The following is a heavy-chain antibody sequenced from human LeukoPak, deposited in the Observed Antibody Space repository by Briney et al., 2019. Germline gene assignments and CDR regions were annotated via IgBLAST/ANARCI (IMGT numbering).Heavy chain of an antibody. Sequence: GASVKVSCKVSGYTLTELSMHWVRQAPGKGLEWMGGFDPEDGETIYAQKFQGRVTMTRDMSTSTVYMELSSLRSEDTAVYYCARGGGIVGATKKYWGQGTLVTVSS. D-gene: IGHD1-26*01. CDR1: GYTLTELS. CDR2: FDPEDGET. V-gene: IGHV1-24*01. J-gene: IGHJ4*02. CDR3: ARGGGIVGATKKY.